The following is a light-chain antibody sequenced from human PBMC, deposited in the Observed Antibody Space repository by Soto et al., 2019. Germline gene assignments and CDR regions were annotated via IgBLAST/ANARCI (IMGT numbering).Light chain of an antibody. Sequence: EIVMTQYPATLSVSPGERATLSCRASQRVSSNLAWYQQKPGQAPRLLIYGASTRATGIPARFSGSGSGTEFTLTISSLQSEDFAVYYCQQYNNWPHTFGQGTKVDIK. CDR2: GAS. V-gene: IGKV3-15*01. CDR3: QQYNNWPHT. J-gene: IGKJ1*01. CDR1: QRVSSN.